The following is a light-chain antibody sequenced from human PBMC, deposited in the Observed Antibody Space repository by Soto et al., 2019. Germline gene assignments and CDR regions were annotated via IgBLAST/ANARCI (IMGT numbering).Light chain of an antibody. Sequence: DIQMTQSPSSLSASVGDRVTITCRASQSISTYLHWYQEKPGRPPKLLIYAASSLQSGVPSRFTGRGSGTDFTLTISSLQPEYFATYYCHQSYGPLHSFGPGTKVEIK. CDR2: AAS. J-gene: IGKJ3*01. CDR3: HQSYGPLHS. CDR1: QSISTY. V-gene: IGKV1-39*01.